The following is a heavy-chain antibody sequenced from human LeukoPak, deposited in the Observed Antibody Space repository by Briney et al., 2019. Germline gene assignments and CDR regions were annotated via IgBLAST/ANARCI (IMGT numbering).Heavy chain of an antibody. J-gene: IGHJ4*02. CDR1: GGSISSYY. D-gene: IGHD6-13*01. V-gene: IGHV4-4*07. Sequence: SETLSLTCTVSGGSISSYYWSWIRQPAGKGLKGIGRIYTSGSTNYNPSLKSRVTMSVDTSKNQFSLKLSSVTAADTAVYYCASSIAAAGPFDYWGQGTLVTVSS. CDR2: IYTSGST. CDR3: ASSIAAAGPFDY.